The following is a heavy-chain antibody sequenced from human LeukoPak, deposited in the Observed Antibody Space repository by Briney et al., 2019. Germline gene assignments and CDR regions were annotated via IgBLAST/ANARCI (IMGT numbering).Heavy chain of an antibody. Sequence: GRSLRLSCAASGFTFSSYGMHWVRQAPGKGLEWVAVISYDGSNKYYADSVKGRFTISRDNSKNTLYLQMNSLRAEDTAVYFCAKSKTNDYWGQGTLVTVSS. CDR1: GFTFSSYG. V-gene: IGHV3-30*18. CDR2: ISYDGSNK. CDR3: AKSKTNDY. D-gene: IGHD1-14*01. J-gene: IGHJ4*02.